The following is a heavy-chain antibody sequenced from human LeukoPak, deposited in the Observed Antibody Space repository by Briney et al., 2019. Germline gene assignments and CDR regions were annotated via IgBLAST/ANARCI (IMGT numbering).Heavy chain of an antibody. V-gene: IGHV1-8*01. D-gene: IGHD3-16*01. Sequence: ASVKVSCKASGYTFTSYDINWVRQATGQGLEWMGWMNPNSGNTGYAQKFQGRVTMTRNTSISTAYMELSSLRSEDTAVYYCARDRFGRLHNFYYFDYWGQGTLVTVSS. CDR3: ARDRFGRLHNFYYFDY. CDR1: GYTFTSYD. J-gene: IGHJ4*02. CDR2: MNPNSGNT.